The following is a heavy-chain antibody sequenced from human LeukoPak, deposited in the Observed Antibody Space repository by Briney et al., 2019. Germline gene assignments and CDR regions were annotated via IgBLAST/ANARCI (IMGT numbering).Heavy chain of an antibody. CDR1: GGSFEHYF. V-gene: IGHV4-59*01. Sequence: SQTLSLTCTVSGGSFEHYFWSWIRQPPGKGLEWIGYVYYSGSTDYSPSLKSRLTISADTSKNRFSLRLSSVTAADTAVYYCASHRRSHGSEYWGQGTLVTVSS. D-gene: IGHD3-10*01. CDR3: ASHRRSHGSEY. J-gene: IGHJ4*02. CDR2: VYYSGST.